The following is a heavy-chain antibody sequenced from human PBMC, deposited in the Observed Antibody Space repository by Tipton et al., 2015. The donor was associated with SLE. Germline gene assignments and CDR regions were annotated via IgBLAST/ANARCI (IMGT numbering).Heavy chain of an antibody. V-gene: IGHV4-39*07. D-gene: IGHD5-18*01. J-gene: IGHJ4*02. CDR1: GGSISSSSYY. CDR2: VSNSGKT. CDR3: ARAGGVIQLWSYYFDS. Sequence: TLSLTCTVSGGSISSSSYYWGWIRQPPGKGLEWIGSVSNSGKTYYNPSLKSRVAMSVETSKNRFSLKVTSVSAADTAIYYCARAGGVIQLWSYYFDSWGQGTLVTVSS.